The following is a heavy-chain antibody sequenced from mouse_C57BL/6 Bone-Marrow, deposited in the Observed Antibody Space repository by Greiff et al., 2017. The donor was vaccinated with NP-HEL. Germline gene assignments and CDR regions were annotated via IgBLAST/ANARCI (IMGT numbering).Heavy chain of an antibody. V-gene: IGHV14-2*01. J-gene: IGHJ2*01. D-gene: IGHD4-1*01. Sequence: EVQLQQSGAELVKPGASVKLSCTASGFTIKDYYMHWVKQRTEQGLEWIGRIDPEDGETKYAPKFKGKATITADTSSNTAYLQLSSLTSEDTAVYYCARILGRLYYFDYWGQGTTLTVSS. CDR2: IDPEDGET. CDR1: GFTIKDYY. CDR3: ARILGRLYYFDY.